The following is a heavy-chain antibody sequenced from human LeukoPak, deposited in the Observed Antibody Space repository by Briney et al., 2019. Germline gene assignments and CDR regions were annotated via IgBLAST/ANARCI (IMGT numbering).Heavy chain of an antibody. CDR1: GYSFTSYW. CDR3: ARSYSSSWLRAWFDP. CDR2: IYPGDSDT. J-gene: IGHJ5*02. D-gene: IGHD6-13*01. Sequence: GESPKISCKGSGYSFTSYWIGWVRQMPGKGLKWMGIIYPGDSDTRYSPSFQGQVTISADKSISTAYLQWSSLKASDTAMYYCARSYSSSWLRAWFDPWGQGTLVTVSS. V-gene: IGHV5-51*01.